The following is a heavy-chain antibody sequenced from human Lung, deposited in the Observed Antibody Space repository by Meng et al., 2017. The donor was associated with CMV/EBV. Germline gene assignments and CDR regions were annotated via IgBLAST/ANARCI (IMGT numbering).Heavy chain of an antibody. J-gene: IGHJ3*01. Sequence: ASXXVSXKASGYTFITYYIHWVRQAPGQGLEWMGRINPDGGTTTYSQKFQGGVTLTSDTSTNTVYMELSRLRYEDTSVYYCAGDLVAYDAFDVWGQGTMVNGSS. CDR3: AGDLVAYDAFDV. CDR2: INPDGGTT. V-gene: IGHV1-46*01. D-gene: IGHD3-16*01. CDR1: GYTFITYY.